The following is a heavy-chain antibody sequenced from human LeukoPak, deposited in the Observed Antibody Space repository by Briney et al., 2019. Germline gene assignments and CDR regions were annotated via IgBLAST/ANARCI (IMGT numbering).Heavy chain of an antibody. J-gene: IGHJ5*02. CDR2: INPNSGGT. CDR1: GYTFTGYY. CDR3: ARDRAVAGNSVWFDP. D-gene: IGHD6-19*01. V-gene: IGHV1-2*02. Sequence: ASGKVSCKASGYTFTGYYMHWVRQAPGQGLEWMGWINPNSGGTNYAQKFQGRVTMTRDTSISTAYMELSRLRSDDTAVYYCARDRAVAGNSVWFDPWGQGTLVTVSS.